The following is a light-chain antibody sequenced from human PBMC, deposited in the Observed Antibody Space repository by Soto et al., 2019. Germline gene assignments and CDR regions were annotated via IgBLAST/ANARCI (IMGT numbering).Light chain of an antibody. J-gene: IGKJ2*01. V-gene: IGKV3-20*01. CDR1: QTVSRSY. Sequence: EIVLTQSPGTLCLSPGQRATLSCRASQTVSRSYLAWYQQTPGQAPRLLIYDASRRATGIPDRFSGSGSGTDFTLTISRLEPEDFAVYYCQQYGSSPRTFGQGTKLEIK. CDR2: DAS. CDR3: QQYGSSPRT.